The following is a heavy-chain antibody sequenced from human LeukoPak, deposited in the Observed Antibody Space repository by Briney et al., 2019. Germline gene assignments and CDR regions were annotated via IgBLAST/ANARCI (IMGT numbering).Heavy chain of an antibody. V-gene: IGHV4-30-2*01. Sequence: SSETLSLTCAVSGGSISSGGYSWSWIRQPPGKGLEWIGYIYHSGSTYYNPSPKSRVTISVDRSKNQFSLKLSSVTAADTAVYYCARALVLWFGELSWFDPWGQGTLVTVSS. CDR2: IYHSGST. CDR3: ARALVLWFGELSWFDP. CDR1: GGSISSGGYS. D-gene: IGHD3-10*01. J-gene: IGHJ5*02.